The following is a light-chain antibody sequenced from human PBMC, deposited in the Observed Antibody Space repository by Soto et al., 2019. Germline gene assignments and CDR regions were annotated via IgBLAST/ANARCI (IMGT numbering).Light chain of an antibody. J-gene: IGKJ5*01. V-gene: IGKV3-20*01. CDR1: QSVSSSY. Sequence: EVVMRQSPATLSVSPGEGATLSCRASQSVSSSYLAWYQQKPGQAPRLLIYGASSRATGIPDRFSGSGSGTDFTLTISRLEPEDFAVYYCQQYGSLGITFGQGTRLEIK. CDR2: GAS. CDR3: QQYGSLGIT.